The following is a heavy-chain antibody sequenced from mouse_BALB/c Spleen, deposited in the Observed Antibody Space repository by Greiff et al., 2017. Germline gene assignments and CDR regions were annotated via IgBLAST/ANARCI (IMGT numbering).Heavy chain of an antibody. CDR2: IWTGGGT. J-gene: IGHJ4*01. Sequence: VQLQQSGPGLVAPSQSLSITCTVSGFSLTSYDISWIRQPPGKGLEWLGVIWTGGGTNYNSAFMSRLSISKDNSKSQVFLKMNSLQTDDTAIYYCVREGGKRGDAMDYWGQGTSVTVSS. V-gene: IGHV2-9-2*01. CDR3: VREGGKRGDAMDY. D-gene: IGHD1-1*02. CDR1: GFSLTSYD.